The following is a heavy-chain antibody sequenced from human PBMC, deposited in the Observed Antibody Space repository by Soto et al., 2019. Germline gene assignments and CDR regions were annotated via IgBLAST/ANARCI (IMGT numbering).Heavy chain of an antibody. CDR2: LSWGGNTI. CDR1: GFTFDDYA. J-gene: IGHJ4*02. D-gene: IGHD4-17*01. V-gene: IGHV3-9*01. CDR3: AKDIFALGTTVTYFDF. Sequence: PGGSLRLSCAASGFTFDDYAMHWVRQAPGKGLEWVSGLSWGGNTIGYADSVKGRFTISRDNAKNSLYLQMNSLRAEDTALYYCAKDIFALGTTVTYFDFRGPGTLVTLSS.